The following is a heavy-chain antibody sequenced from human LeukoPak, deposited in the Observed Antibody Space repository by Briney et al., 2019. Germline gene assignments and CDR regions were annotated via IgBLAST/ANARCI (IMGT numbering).Heavy chain of an antibody. CDR1: GYTFTGYY. Sequence: GASVKVSCKASGYTFTGYYMHWVRQAPGQGVEWMGRINANSGGTNYAQKFQGRVTLTRDTSISTAYMELSRLRSDDTAVYYCARDPPRHIVVVTAINDYWGQGTLVTVSS. CDR3: ARDPPRHIVVVTAINDY. V-gene: IGHV1-2*06. CDR2: INANSGGT. D-gene: IGHD2-21*02. J-gene: IGHJ4*02.